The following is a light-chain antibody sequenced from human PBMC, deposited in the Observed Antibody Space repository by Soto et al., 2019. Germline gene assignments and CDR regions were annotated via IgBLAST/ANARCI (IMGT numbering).Light chain of an antibody. J-gene: IGKJ2*02. V-gene: IGKV1-33*01. Sequence: DIQMTQSPSSLSASVGDRVTITCQASQDISNYLNWYQQKPGKAPKLLIYDAPNLETGVPSRFSGRGSGTDFTFTISSLQPEDIATYYCQQYDNLPRTFGQGTQLEIK. CDR1: QDISNY. CDR3: QQYDNLPRT. CDR2: DAP.